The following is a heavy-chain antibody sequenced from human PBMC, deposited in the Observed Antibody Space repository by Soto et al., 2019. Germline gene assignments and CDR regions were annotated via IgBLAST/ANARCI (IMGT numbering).Heavy chain of an antibody. CDR1: GYTFTSYD. D-gene: IGHD5-18*01. CDR2: MNPNSGNT. J-gene: IGHJ6*02. CDR3: ARFIQLPGMDV. V-gene: IGHV1-8*01. Sequence: GASVKVSCKASGYTFTSYDINWVRQATGQGLEWMGWMNPNSGNTGYVQKFQGRVTMTRNTSISTAYMELSSLRSEDTAVYYCARFIQLPGMDVWGQGTTVTVSS.